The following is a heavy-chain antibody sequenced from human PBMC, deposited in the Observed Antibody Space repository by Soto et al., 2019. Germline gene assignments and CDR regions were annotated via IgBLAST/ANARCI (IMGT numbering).Heavy chain of an antibody. J-gene: IGHJ4*02. V-gene: IGHV4-4*02. Sequence: SETLSLTCAVYGVSISSGNWWTWVRQTPQRGLEYIGEIFHDGTANYYPSFERRVAISVDTSKNQFSLKLTSVTAADTAIYFCARLVYDTRLNYMYFDFWGQGALVTVSS. CDR2: IFHDGTA. D-gene: IGHD3-10*01. CDR3: ARLVYDTRLNYMYFDF. CDR1: GVSISSGNW.